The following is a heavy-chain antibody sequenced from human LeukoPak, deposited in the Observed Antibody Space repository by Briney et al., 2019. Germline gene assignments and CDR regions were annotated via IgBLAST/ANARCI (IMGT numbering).Heavy chain of an antibody. Sequence: GGSLRLSCAASGFTFISHPINWVRQAQGRGLEWLSFISNDGRTKFYSDSVKGRFTTSRDDSKNTLYLQMGSLRTEDTAFYYCARAVEDGSGSYALDYWGQGTLVTVSS. CDR1: GFTFISHP. J-gene: IGHJ4*02. CDR3: ARAVEDGSGSYALDY. CDR2: ISNDGRTK. V-gene: IGHV3-30*04. D-gene: IGHD3-10*01.